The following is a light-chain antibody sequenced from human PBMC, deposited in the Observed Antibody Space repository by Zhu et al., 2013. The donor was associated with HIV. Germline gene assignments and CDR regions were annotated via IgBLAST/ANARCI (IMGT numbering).Light chain of an antibody. CDR1: SSDVGGYNY. Sequence: QSALTQPPSASGSPGQSVTISCTGTSSDVGGYNYVSWYQFHPGKAPKLMIYEVSQRPSGVPARFSGSKSVNTASLTVSGLQAEDEAVYFCGSYAGGNTLVFGGGTRLTVL. J-gene: IGLJ2*01. V-gene: IGLV2-8*01. CDR2: EVS. CDR3: GSYAGGNTLV.